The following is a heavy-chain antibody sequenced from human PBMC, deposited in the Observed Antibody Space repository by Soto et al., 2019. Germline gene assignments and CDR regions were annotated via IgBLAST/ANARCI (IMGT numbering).Heavy chain of an antibody. CDR1: GFIFSDYS. Sequence: GGSLRLSCAASGFIFSDYSMNWVRQAPGKGLEWVSSISGTSSYIYYADSLKGRFTISRDNAKNSLYLQMNSLRVEDAAVYYCARGYYDRSGYFFEYWGQGT. V-gene: IGHV3-21*01. J-gene: IGHJ4*02. CDR3: ARGYYDRSGYFFEY. D-gene: IGHD3-22*01. CDR2: ISGTSSYI.